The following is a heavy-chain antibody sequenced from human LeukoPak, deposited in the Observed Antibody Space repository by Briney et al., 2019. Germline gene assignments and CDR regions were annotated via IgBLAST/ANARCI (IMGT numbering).Heavy chain of an antibody. CDR3: ARGSSGSYRGRAFDI. Sequence: SETLSLTCAVYGGSFSGYYWSWIRQPPGKGLEWIGEINHSGSTNYNPSLKSRVTISVDTSKNQFSLKLSSVTAADTAVYYCARGSSGSYRGRAFDIWGQGTMVTVSS. CDR2: INHSGST. D-gene: IGHD1-26*01. V-gene: IGHV4-34*01. CDR1: GGSFSGYY. J-gene: IGHJ3*02.